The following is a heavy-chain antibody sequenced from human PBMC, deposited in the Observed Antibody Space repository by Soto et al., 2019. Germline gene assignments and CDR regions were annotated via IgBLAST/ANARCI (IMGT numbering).Heavy chain of an antibody. D-gene: IGHD3-9*01. CDR3: ARYNYEITGYPAFDY. CDR2: IHSSGRT. J-gene: IGHJ4*02. Sequence: QVQLQSSGPGLVKPSQTLSLTCTVSGGSFSSFEYYWSWIRQSPGKGLEWIGYIHSSGRTYYNPSLKSRLTVSINTSKNQFSLKLSSVTVADTAVYYCARYNYEITGYPAFDYWGQGTLVAVSS. CDR1: GGSFSSFEYY. V-gene: IGHV4-30-4*01.